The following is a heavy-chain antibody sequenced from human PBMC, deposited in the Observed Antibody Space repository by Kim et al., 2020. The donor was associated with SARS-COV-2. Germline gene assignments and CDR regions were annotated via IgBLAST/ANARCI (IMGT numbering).Heavy chain of an antibody. CDR3: AKIPITMIVVVITYFDY. D-gene: IGHD3-22*01. CDR2: ISGSGGST. J-gene: IGHJ4*02. V-gene: IGHV3-23*01. Sequence: GGSLRLSCAASGFTFITYAMSWVRQAPGKGLEWVSAISGSGGSTYYADSVKGRFTISRDNSKNTLFLQMNSLRAEDTAIYYCAKIPITMIVVVITYFDYWGQGTLVTVSS. CDR1: GFTFITYA.